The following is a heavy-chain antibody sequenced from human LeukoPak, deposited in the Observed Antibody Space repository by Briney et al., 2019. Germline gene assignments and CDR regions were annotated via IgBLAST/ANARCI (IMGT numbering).Heavy chain of an antibody. J-gene: IGHJ4*02. CDR1: GFTFSSYA. Sequence: GGSLRLSCAASGFTFSSYAMSWVRQAPGKGLEWVSAISGSGGSTYYADSVKGRFTISRDNSKNTLYLQMNSLRAEDTAVYYCAKAEGGYYYDSSGYFDYWGQGTLVTVSS. CDR2: ISGSGGST. V-gene: IGHV3-23*01. D-gene: IGHD3-22*01. CDR3: AKAEGGYYYDSSGYFDY.